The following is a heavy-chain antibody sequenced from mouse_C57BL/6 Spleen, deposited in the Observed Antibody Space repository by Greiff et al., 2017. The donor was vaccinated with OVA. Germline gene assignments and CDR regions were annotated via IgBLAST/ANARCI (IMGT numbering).Heavy chain of an antibody. CDR3: ARRDYYAMDY. Sequence: EVQLQQSGPELVKPGASVKISCKASGYTFTDYYMNWVKQSHGKSLEWIGDINPKNGGTSYNQKFKGKATLTVDKSSSTAYMELRSLTSEDSAVYYCARRDYYAMDYWGQGTSVTVSS. V-gene: IGHV1-26*01. CDR2: INPKNGGT. J-gene: IGHJ4*01. CDR1: GYTFTDYY.